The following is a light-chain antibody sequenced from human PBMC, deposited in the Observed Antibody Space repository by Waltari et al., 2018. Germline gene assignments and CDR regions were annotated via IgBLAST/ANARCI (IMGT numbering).Light chain of an antibody. V-gene: IGKV3-20*01. J-gene: IGKJ1*01. CDR2: GAM. CDR1: HSVSSRY. CDR3: QQYGSTPWT. Sequence: EMGLTQSPSPWLLPPGERVTLPCRASHSVSSRYLAWYQQKPGQAPRLLIYGAMNRATGIPDRFSGSGLATDFTFTISRLEPEDSAVYYCQQYGSTPWTFGQGTKVEIK.